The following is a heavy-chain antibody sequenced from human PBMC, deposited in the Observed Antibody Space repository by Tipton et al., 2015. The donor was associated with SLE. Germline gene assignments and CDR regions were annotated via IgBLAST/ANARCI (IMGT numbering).Heavy chain of an antibody. CDR2: MYCSGST. D-gene: IGHD1-14*01. CDR3: AGSNRAGYFYYGMDV. J-gene: IGHJ6*02. Sequence: TLSLTCTVSGGSISSFYWSWIRQPLGKGLEWIGYMYCSGSTNYNPSLKSRVTIFVDTSKNQISLKLSSVTAADTAVYYCAGSNRAGYFYYGMDVWGQGTTVTVSS. CDR1: GGSISSFY. V-gene: IGHV4-59*01.